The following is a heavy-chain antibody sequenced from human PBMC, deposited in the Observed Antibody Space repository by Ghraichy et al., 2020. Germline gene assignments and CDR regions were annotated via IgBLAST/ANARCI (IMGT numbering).Heavy chain of an antibody. CDR3: ARHIHSELPHYDY. CDR1: GGTFSSYA. CDR2: IIPIFGTA. D-gene: IGHD1-26*01. J-gene: IGHJ4*02. Sequence: SVKVSCKASGGTFSSYAISWVRQAPGQGLEWMGGIIPIFGTANYAQKFQGRVTITADESTSTAYMELSSLRSEDTAVYYCARHIHSELPHYDYWGQGTLVTVSS. V-gene: IGHV1-69*13.